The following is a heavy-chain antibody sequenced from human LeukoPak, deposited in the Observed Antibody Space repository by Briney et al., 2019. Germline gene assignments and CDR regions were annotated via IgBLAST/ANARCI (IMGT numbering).Heavy chain of an antibody. CDR3: ARTPNYGGTTRTDYYYYYYMDV. V-gene: IGHV1-69*13. J-gene: IGHJ6*03. CDR2: IIPIFGTA. D-gene: IGHD4-23*01. CDR1: GGTFSSYA. Sequence: ASVKVSCKASGGTFSSYAISWVRQAPGQGLEWMGGIIPIFGTANYAQKFQGGVTITADESTSTAYMELSSLRSEDTAVYYCARTPNYGGTTRTDYYYYYYMDVWGKGTTVTVSS.